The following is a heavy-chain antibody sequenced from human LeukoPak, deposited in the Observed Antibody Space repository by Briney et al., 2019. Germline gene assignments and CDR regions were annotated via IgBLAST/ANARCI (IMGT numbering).Heavy chain of an antibody. Sequence: GASLRLSCAASGFTFSNYAMSWVRQAPGKGLEWGLAISGRDTSKYYTDSVKGRFTISRDNSKDALYLQMNSLGAEDTGIYYCAKWGDYDVLTGYYDSDYWGQGPRVTVSS. V-gene: IGHV3-23*01. D-gene: IGHD3-9*01. J-gene: IGHJ4*02. CDR2: ISGRDTSK. CDR3: AKWGDYDVLTGYYDSDY. CDR1: GFTFSNYA.